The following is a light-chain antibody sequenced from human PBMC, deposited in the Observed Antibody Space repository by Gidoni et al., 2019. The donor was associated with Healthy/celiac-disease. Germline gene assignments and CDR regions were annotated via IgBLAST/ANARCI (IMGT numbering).Light chain of an antibody. J-gene: IGLJ1*01. CDR1: SSDIGAYNY. V-gene: IGLV2-14*01. Sequence: QSALTQPASVSGSPGQSITISCTGTSSDIGAYNYVSWYQQHPGKAPKLIIYEVSNRPSGVSNRFSGSKSGNTASLTISGLQAEDEADYYCSSYTTNSKNVFGTGTKVSVL. CDR3: SSYTTNSKNV. CDR2: EVS.